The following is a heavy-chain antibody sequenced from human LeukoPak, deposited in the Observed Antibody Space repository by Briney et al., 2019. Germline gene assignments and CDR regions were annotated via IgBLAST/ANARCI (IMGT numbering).Heavy chain of an antibody. CDR3: AKRGNAMVLVDY. V-gene: IGHV3-23*01. D-gene: IGHD2-8*02. J-gene: IGHJ4*02. CDR1: GFTFSSYA. Sequence: GGSLRLSCAASGFTFSSYAMSWVRQAPGKGLEWVSAISGSGGSTYYADSVKGRFTISRDNSKNTLYLQMNSLRAEDTAVYSCAKRGNAMVLVDYRGQGTLVTVSS. CDR2: ISGSGGST.